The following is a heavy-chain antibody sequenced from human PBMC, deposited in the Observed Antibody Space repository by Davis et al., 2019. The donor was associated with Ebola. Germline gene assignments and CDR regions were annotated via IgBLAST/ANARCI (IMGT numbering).Heavy chain of an antibody. CDR2: IKQDGSEK. V-gene: IGHV3-7*01. D-gene: IGHD2-8*01. CDR3: AAMYVSGLLQVFGGMDV. CDR1: GFTFSSYG. J-gene: IGHJ6*02. Sequence: GGSLRLSCAASGFTFSSYGMHWVRQAPGKGLEWVANIKQDGSEKYYVDSVKGRFTISRDNAKNSLYLQMNSLRAEDTAVYYCAAMYVSGLLQVFGGMDVWGQGTTVTVSS.